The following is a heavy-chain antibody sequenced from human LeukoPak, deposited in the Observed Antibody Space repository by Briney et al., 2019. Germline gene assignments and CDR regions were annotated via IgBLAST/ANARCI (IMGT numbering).Heavy chain of an antibody. D-gene: IGHD5-24*01. CDR3: ARDPDQQITSGDY. CDR1: TLTLDDNA. V-gene: IGHV3-9*01. J-gene: IGHJ4*02. Sequence: PGRSLRLSCAASTLTLDDNATHCDRPAPGKCRVWVSGIRWIGGSISYAVSVKGRFTISRDNAKNSLYLQMNSLRAEDTALYYCARDPDQQITSGDYWGQGTLVTVSS. CDR2: IRWIGGSI.